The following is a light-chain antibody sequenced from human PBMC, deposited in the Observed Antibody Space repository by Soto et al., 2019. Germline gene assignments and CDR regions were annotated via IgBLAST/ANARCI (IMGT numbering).Light chain of an antibody. CDR3: SSYTSISSLGV. CDR2: DVS. Sequence: TISCTGASSDVGGYNYVSWYQQHPGKAPKLMIYDVSKRPSGVPDRFSGSKSGNTASLTISGLQAEDEADYYCSSYTSISSLGVFGTGTKVTVL. CDR1: SSDVGGYNY. V-gene: IGLV2-14*04. J-gene: IGLJ1*01.